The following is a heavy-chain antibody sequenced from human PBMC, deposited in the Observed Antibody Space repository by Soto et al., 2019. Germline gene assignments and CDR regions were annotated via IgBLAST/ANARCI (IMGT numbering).Heavy chain of an antibody. Sequence: ASVKVSCKASGYTFTTYGISWVRQAPGQGLEWMGWISAYNGNTNYAQKFQGRVTMTTDTFTSTAYMELRSLRSDDTAVYYCAXDYYGSGRXNAHXWFDPWGQGTLVTVSS. J-gene: IGHJ5*02. V-gene: IGHV1-18*01. D-gene: IGHD3-10*01. CDR1: GYTFTTYG. CDR3: AXDYYGSGRXNAHXWFDP. CDR2: ISAYNGNT.